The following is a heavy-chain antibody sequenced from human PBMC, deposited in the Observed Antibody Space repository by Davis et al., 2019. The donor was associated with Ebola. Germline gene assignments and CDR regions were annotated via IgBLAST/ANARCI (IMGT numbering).Heavy chain of an antibody. D-gene: IGHD2-2*01. Sequence: GGSLRLSCKGSGYSFTSYWIGWVRQAPGQRLEWMGWINAGNGNTKYSQKFQGRVTITRDTSASTAYMELSSLRSEDTAVYYCARGVVVPAAPTYYYYGMDVWGQGTTVTVSS. CDR1: GYSFTSYW. V-gene: IGHV1-3*01. CDR3: ARGVVVPAAPTYYYYGMDV. J-gene: IGHJ6*02. CDR2: INAGNGNT.